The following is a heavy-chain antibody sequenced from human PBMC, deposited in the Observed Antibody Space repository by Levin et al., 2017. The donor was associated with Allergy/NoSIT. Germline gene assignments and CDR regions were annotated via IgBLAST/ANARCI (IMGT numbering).Heavy chain of an antibody. D-gene: IGHD5-12*01. Sequence: KASETLSLTCTVSGGSISSGGYHWSWIRQHPGKGLEWIGYIYYSGSTYYNPSLKSRVTISVDTSKNQFSLKLSSVTAADTAVYYCARAYSGYKFYYDYGMDVWGQGTTVTVSS. V-gene: IGHV4-31*03. CDR3: ARAYSGYKFYYDYGMDV. CDR2: IYYSGST. CDR1: GGSISSGGYH. J-gene: IGHJ6*02.